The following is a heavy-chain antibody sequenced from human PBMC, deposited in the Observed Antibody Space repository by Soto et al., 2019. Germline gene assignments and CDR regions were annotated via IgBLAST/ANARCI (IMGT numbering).Heavy chain of an antibody. Sequence: EVQLVESGGGLVEPGGSLRLSCAASGFTFNGAWMNWVRQGPGKGLEWVGRVKSKVYGETIDYAAPVKGRFTISRDDSRNTVYLQMNSLSTEDTAMYYCAADLPDWGAYAFDYWGQGALVTVSS. CDR1: GFTFNGAW. V-gene: IGHV3-15*07. J-gene: IGHJ4*02. D-gene: IGHD3-16*01. CDR2: VKSKVYGETI. CDR3: AADLPDWGAYAFDY.